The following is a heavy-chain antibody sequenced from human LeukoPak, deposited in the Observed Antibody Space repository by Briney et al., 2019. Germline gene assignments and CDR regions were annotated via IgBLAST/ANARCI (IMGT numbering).Heavy chain of an antibody. CDR1: GRSFSGYY. J-gene: IGHJ5*02. Sequence: SETLSLTCAVYGRSFSGYYWSWIRQPPGKGLEWVGEINHSGSTNYNPSLKSRVTISVDTSKNQFSLKLSSVTAADTAVYYCARAPYYDYVWGSYRGIRSWWFDPWGQGTLVTVS. V-gene: IGHV4-34*01. CDR3: ARAPYYDYVWGSYRGIRSWWFDP. CDR2: INHSGST. D-gene: IGHD3-16*02.